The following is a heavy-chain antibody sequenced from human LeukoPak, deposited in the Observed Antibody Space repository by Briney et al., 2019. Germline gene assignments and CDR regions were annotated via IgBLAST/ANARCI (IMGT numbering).Heavy chain of an antibody. D-gene: IGHD3-22*01. CDR3: APLSSGYPGYFDY. J-gene: IGHJ4*02. CDR1: GYTLTELS. V-gene: IGHV1-24*01. Sequence: ASVKVSCKVSGYTLTELSMHWVRQAPGKGLEWMGGFDPEDGETIYAQKSQGRVTMTEDTSTDTAYMELSSLRSEDTAVYYCAPLSSGYPGYFDYWGQGTLVTVSS. CDR2: FDPEDGET.